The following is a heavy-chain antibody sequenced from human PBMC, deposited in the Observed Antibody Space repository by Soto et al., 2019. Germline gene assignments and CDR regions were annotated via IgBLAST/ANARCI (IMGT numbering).Heavy chain of an antibody. CDR1: GGSITSGGYY. Sequence: PSETLSLTCTFSGGSITSGGYYGTWIRQNPGKGVELIGYSYSSGSSHYTRSLKCRVTVREDTSKNQFSLELSYVTAADTGVYYCERVPDYWGQGTMVTVSS. V-gene: IGHV4-31*03. J-gene: IGHJ4*02. CDR2: SYSSGSS. CDR3: ERVPDY.